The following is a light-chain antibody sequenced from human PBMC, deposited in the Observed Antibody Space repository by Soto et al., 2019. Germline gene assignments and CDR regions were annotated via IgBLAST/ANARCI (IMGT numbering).Light chain of an antibody. V-gene: IGKV3-20*01. J-gene: IGKJ3*01. CDR2: GAS. Sequence: EMVLTQSPGTLSLSPGERATLSCRASQSVSRNSLAWYQQQPGQAPRLLIYGASSRATDIPDRFSGSGSGTDFTLIVSRLEPEDVAVYFCQQYGTSPPTFGPGTKVDIK. CDR3: QQYGTSPPT. CDR1: QSVSRNS.